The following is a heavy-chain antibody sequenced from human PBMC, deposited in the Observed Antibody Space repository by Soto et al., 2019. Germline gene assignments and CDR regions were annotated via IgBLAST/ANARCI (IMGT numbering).Heavy chain of an antibody. CDR3: ARDGARTGYDILTGYPLAYYFDY. V-gene: IGHV1-69*04. J-gene: IGHJ4*02. CDR1: GGTFSSYT. Sequence: GASVKVSCKASGGTFSSYTISWVRQAPGQGLEWMGRIIPILGIANYAQKFQGRVTITADKSTSTAYMELSSLRSEDTAVYYCARDGARTGYDILTGYPLAYYFDYWGQGTLVTVSS. CDR2: IIPILGIA. D-gene: IGHD3-9*01.